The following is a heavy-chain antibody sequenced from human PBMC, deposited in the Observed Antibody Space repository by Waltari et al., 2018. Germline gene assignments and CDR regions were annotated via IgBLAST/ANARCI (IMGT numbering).Heavy chain of an antibody. D-gene: IGHD1-26*01. Sequence: QVHLEQSGSELKRPGASVRISRLTSGYTFPDYAINWVRQAPGQGLQWLGWVNTQTGNPTYAQGLSRRFVFSVDTSVATAYLQIDSLTTSDSAVYFCSREALVGTNTIVDYWGRGTLVTV. CDR3: SREALVGTNTIVDY. CDR1: GYTFPDYA. CDR2: VNTQTGNP. J-gene: IGHJ4*02. V-gene: IGHV7-4-1*01.